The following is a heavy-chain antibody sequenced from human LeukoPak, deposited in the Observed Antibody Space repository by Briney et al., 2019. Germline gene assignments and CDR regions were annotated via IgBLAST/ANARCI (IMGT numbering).Heavy chain of an antibody. CDR1: GFTFNSYG. CDR2: IWYDGSDK. D-gene: IGHD2-2*01. V-gene: IGHV3-33*01. Sequence: GRSLRLSCAASGFTFNSYGMHWVRQAPAKGLEWVAVIWYDGSDKYYADSVKGRFTISRDNSKNTLYLQMNSLRAEDTAVYYCAREDCSSTSCLTRNWFDPWGQGTLVTVSS. J-gene: IGHJ5*02. CDR3: AREDCSSTSCLTRNWFDP.